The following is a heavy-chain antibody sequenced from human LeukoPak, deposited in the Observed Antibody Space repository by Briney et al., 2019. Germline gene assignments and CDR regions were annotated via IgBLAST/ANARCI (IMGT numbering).Heavy chain of an antibody. V-gene: IGHV3-21*04. CDR1: GFTFSNYN. D-gene: IGHD1-26*01. Sequence: TGGSLRLSCAASGFTFSNYNMNWVRQAPGRGLEWVSSMSSSSSYIYYADSVKGRFTMFRDNAKNSLYLQMNSLRAEDTAVYYCARGGGYWRLDYWGQGTLVTVSS. J-gene: IGHJ4*02. CDR2: MSSSSSYI. CDR3: ARGGGYWRLDY.